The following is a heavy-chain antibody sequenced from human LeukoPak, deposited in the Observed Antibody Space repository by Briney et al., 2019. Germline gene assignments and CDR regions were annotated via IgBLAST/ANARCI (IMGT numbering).Heavy chain of an antibody. CDR1: GFTFSDYY. V-gene: IGHV3-11*01. CDR3: ARLEYCSSTSCYAAYYFDY. CDR2: ISSSGSTI. J-gene: IGHJ4*02. D-gene: IGHD2-2*01. Sequence: GGSLRLSCAASGFTFSDYYMSWIRQAPGKGLEWVSYISSSGSTIYYADSVKGRFTISRDNAKNSLYLQMNSLRAEDTAVYYCARLEYCSSTSCYAAYYFDYWGQGTLVTVSS.